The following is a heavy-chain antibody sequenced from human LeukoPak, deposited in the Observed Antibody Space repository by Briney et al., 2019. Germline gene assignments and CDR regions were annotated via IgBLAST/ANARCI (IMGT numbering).Heavy chain of an antibody. CDR3: AKDRSSSMDV. V-gene: IGHV3-7*01. Sequence: GGSLRLSCAASGFTFSSYWMSWVRQAPGKGLEWVANIKQDGSEKYYVDSVKGRFTISRDNSKNTLYLQMNSLRAEDTAVYYCAKDRSSSMDVWGKGTTVTVSS. CDR1: GFTFSSYW. J-gene: IGHJ6*04. D-gene: IGHD2-2*01. CDR2: IKQDGSEK.